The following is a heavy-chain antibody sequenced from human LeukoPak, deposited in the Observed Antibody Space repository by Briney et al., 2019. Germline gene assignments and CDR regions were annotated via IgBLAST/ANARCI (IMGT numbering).Heavy chain of an antibody. CDR1: GYSISSGYY. Sequence: PSETLSLTCTVSGYSISSGYYWGWIRQPPGKGLEWTGTIYHSGSTYYNPSLKSRVTISVDTSKNQFSLKLSSVTAADTAVYYCARGRGSSGWYWGRGAFDIWGQGTMVTVSS. J-gene: IGHJ3*02. CDR2: IYHSGST. CDR3: ARGRGSSGWYWGRGAFDI. V-gene: IGHV4-38-2*02. D-gene: IGHD6-19*01.